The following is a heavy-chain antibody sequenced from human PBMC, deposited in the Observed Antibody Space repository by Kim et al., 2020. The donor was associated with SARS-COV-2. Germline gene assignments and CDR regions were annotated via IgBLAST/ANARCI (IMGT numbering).Heavy chain of an antibody. J-gene: IGHJ6*02. CDR3: TTNLVSSGYLLDYYYYGMDV. CDR1: GFTFSNAW. D-gene: IGHD3-22*01. CDR2: IKSKTDGGTT. Sequence: GGSLRLSCAASGFTFSNAWMSWVRQAPGKGLEWVGRIKSKTDGGTTDYAAPVKGRFTISRDDSKNTLYLQMNSLKTEDTAVYYCTTNLVSSGYLLDYYYYGMDVWGQGTTVTVSS. V-gene: IGHV3-15*01.